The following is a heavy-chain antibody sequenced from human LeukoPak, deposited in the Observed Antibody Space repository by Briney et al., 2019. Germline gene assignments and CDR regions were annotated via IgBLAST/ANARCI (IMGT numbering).Heavy chain of an antibody. D-gene: IGHD6-6*01. CDR1: GFTFDDYA. CDR3: ARGDQTIAARPHYYFDY. CDR2: ITWNRDNI. V-gene: IGHV3-9*01. Sequence: GRSLRLSCTVSGFTFDDYAMHWARHTPGKGLEWVAGITWNRDNIGYGDSVKGRFTISRDNVKNSPYLQMNSLRAEDTAVYYCARGDQTIAARPHYYFDYWGQGTLVTVSS. J-gene: IGHJ4*02.